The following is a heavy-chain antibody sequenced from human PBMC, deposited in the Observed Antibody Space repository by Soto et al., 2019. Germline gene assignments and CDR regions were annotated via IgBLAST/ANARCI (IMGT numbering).Heavy chain of an antibody. CDR1: GYIFTGFY. Sequence: GASVKVSFKASGYIFTGFYIHWVRQAPGQGLEWMGWISAYNGNTNYAQKLQGRVTMTTDTSTSTAYMELRSLRSDDTAVYYCASGIAARPIGFDYWGQGTLVTVSS. CDR3: ASGIAARPIGFDY. D-gene: IGHD6-6*01. CDR2: ISAYNGNT. J-gene: IGHJ4*02. V-gene: IGHV1-18*04.